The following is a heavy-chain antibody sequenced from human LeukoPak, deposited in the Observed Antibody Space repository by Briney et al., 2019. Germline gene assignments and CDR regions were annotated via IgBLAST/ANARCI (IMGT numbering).Heavy chain of an antibody. CDR3: ARQFGGNSEFDY. D-gene: IGHD4-23*01. CDR2: IYPGDSDI. V-gene: IGHV5-51*01. CDR1: GYSFTSYW. J-gene: IGHJ4*02. Sequence: MRGESLKISCKGSGYSFTSYWIGWVGQMPGKGLEWMGIIYPGDSDIRYSPSFQGQVTISADKSISTAYLQWSSLKASGTAMYYCARQFGGNSEFDYWGQGTLVTVSS.